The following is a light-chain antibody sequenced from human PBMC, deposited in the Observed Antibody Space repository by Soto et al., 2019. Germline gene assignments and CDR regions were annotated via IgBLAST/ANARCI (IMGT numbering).Light chain of an antibody. J-gene: IGKJ3*01. CDR3: QQANSFPFT. V-gene: IGKV1-12*01. CDR2: AAS. CDR1: QVISSW. Sequence: DIQMTQSPSSVSASVGDRVTITCRASQVISSWLAWYQQKPGKAPKLLIFAASSVQSGVPSRFSGSGSGTDFTLTISSLQPEDFATYYCQQANSFPFTFGPVTKVDIK.